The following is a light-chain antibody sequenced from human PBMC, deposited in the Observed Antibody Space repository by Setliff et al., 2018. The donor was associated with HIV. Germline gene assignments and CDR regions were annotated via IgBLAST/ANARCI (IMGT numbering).Light chain of an antibody. CDR3: CSNTGSNTYV. Sequence: QSALAQPASVSGSPGQSITISCTGTSSDVGRYDLVSWYQQHPGKAPKLIIYQATKRPSGVSNRFSGSKSGNTASLTISGLQAEDEADYYCCSNTGSNTYVFGTG. J-gene: IGLJ1*01. V-gene: IGLV2-23*01. CDR1: SSDVGRYDL. CDR2: QAT.